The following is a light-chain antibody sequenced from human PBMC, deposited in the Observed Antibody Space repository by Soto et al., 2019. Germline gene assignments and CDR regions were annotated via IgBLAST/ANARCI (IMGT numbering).Light chain of an antibody. CDR3: QQRSSWPIT. J-gene: IGKJ5*01. CDR1: QSVSSH. Sequence: EIVLTQSPATLSLSPGERATLSGRASQSVSSHLVGYQQKPGQAPRLLISDASNRATVIPARFSGSGSGTDFTLNINSLEPEDFAVYYCQQRSSWPITFGQGTRLE. CDR2: DAS. V-gene: IGKV3-11*01.